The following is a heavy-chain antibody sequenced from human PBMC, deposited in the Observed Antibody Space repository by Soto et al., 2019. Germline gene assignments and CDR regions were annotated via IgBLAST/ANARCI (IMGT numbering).Heavy chain of an antibody. Sequence: PSEALSLTCTVSGGSISRSSYYWGWIRQPPGKGLEWIGSIYYRGSTYYNPSLKSRVTISVDTSKNQFSLKLSSVTAADTAVYYCASSGWWYFDYWGQGTLVTVSS. V-gene: IGHV4-39*01. CDR2: IYYRGST. CDR3: ASSGWWYFDY. J-gene: IGHJ4*02. D-gene: IGHD6-19*01. CDR1: GGSISRSSYY.